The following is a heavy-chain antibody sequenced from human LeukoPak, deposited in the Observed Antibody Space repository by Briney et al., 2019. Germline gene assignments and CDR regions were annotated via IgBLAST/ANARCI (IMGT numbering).Heavy chain of an antibody. CDR1: GYTFTSYG. D-gene: IGHD3-9*01. CDR2: ISAYNGNT. J-gene: IGHJ4*02. Sequence: ASVTVSCKASGYTFTSYGISWVRQAPGQGLEWMGWISAYNGNTNYAQKLQGRVTMTTDTSTSTAYMELRSLRSDDTAVYYCARDRPDYDILTGYYNNFDYWGQGTLVTVSS. CDR3: ARDRPDYDILTGYYNNFDY. V-gene: IGHV1-18*01.